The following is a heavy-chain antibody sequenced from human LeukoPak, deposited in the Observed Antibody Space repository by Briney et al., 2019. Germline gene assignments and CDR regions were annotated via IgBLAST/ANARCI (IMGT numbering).Heavy chain of an antibody. CDR1: GGSISSYY. D-gene: IGHD7-27*01. CDR2: IYYSGST. CDR3: ASTELQLGSGDAFDI. Sequence: SETLSLTCTVSGGSISSYYWSWIRQPPGKGLEWIGYIYYSGSTNYNPSLKSRDTISVDTSKNQFSLKLSSVTAADTAVYYCASTELQLGSGDAFDIWGQGTMVTVSS. J-gene: IGHJ3*02. V-gene: IGHV4-59*08.